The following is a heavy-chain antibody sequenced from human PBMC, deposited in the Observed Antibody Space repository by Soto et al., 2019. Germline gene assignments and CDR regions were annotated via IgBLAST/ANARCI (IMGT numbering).Heavy chain of an antibody. CDR2: ISAHNGNT. CDR1: GYTFTSYG. V-gene: IGHV1-18*01. Sequence: QVHLVQSGAEVKKPGASVKVSCKASGYTFTSYGITWVRQAPGQGLEWMGWISAHNGNTDYAQKLQGRVIVTRDTSTSTAYMELRSLRSDDTAVYYCARDWETTVTTQPDYWGQGTLVTVSS. CDR3: ARDWETTVTTQPDY. J-gene: IGHJ4*02. D-gene: IGHD4-17*01.